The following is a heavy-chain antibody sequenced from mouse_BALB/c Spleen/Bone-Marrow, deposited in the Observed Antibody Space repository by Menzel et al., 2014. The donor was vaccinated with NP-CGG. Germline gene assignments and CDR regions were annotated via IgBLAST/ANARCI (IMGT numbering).Heavy chain of an antibody. J-gene: IGHJ4*01. CDR3: ARSIYDGYSEAMDY. CDR2: INPGSGGI. Sequence: QVQLQQPGTDLVRPGTSVKVSCKASGYAFTNYLIEWIKQGPGQGLEWIGVINPGSGGINYNERFKGKATLTADKSSSTAYMQLSSLTSDDSAVYFCARSIYDGYSEAMDYWGQGTSVTVSS. V-gene: IGHV1-54*03. CDR1: GYAFTNYL. D-gene: IGHD2-3*01.